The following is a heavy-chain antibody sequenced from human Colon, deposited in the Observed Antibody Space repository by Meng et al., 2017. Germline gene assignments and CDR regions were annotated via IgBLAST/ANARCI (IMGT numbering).Heavy chain of an antibody. CDR2: IDHFGIS. CDR3: ATGLRHGDWFDP. Sequence: QVQIQQGGAGLLKPAEPRPLPCPVPGGSFSGFYWSWIRQPPGKGLEWIGEIDHFGISNYNSSLKGRLTMSVDTSKKQISLTLTSVTAADTAVYYCATGLRHGDWFDPWGPGTLVTVSS. J-gene: IGHJ5*02. V-gene: IGHV4-34*02. D-gene: IGHD4-17*01. CDR1: GGSFSGFY.